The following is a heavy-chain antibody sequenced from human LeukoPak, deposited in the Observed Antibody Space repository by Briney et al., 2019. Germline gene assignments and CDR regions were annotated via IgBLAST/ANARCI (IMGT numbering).Heavy chain of an antibody. Sequence: GGSLRLSCAASGFTFSSYGMHWVRQAPGKGLEWVAFIRYDGSNKYYADSVKGRFTISRDNSKNTLYLQTNSLRAEDTAVYYCAKTEYYDFWSGYDQHWGQGTLVTVSS. CDR2: IRYDGSNK. D-gene: IGHD3-3*01. J-gene: IGHJ1*01. CDR1: GFTFSSYG. V-gene: IGHV3-30*02. CDR3: AKTEYYDFWSGYDQH.